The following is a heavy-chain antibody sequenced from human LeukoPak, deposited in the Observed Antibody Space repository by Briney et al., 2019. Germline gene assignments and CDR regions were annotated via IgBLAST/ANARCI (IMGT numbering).Heavy chain of an antibody. CDR1: GGSISSGDYY. V-gene: IGHV4-30-4*01. CDR3: ARVGPPGSPRHYYYYYGMDV. Sequence: SETLSLTCTVSGGSISSGDYYWSWIRQPPGKGLEWIGYIYYSGSTYYNPSLKSRVTISVDTSKNQFSLKLSSVTAADTAVYYCARVGPPGSPRHYYYYYGMDVWGQGTTVTVSS. J-gene: IGHJ6*02. D-gene: IGHD3-10*01. CDR2: IYYSGST.